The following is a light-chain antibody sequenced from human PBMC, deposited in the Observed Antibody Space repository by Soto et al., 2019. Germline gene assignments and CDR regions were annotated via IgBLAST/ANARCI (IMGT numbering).Light chain of an antibody. V-gene: IGLV2-11*01. CDR1: SSDVGAYNY. CDR3: CSYAGTYTLI. Sequence: QSVLTQPRSVSGSPGQSVTISCTGTSSDVGAYNYVSWYQQHPGKAPKLMIYDVDKRPSGVPDRFSASKSGNTASLTISGLQAEDEADYYCCSYAGTYTLIFGGGTKLTVL. J-gene: IGLJ2*01. CDR2: DVD.